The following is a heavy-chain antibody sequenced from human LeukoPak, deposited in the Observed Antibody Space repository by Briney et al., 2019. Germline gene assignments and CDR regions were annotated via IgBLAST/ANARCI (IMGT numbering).Heavy chain of an antibody. CDR2: IIPILGIA. D-gene: IGHD3-22*01. CDR3: ARPANYYYDSSGELDY. Sequence: ASVKVSCKASGGTFSSYAISWVRQAPGQGLEWVGRIIPILGIANYAQKFQGRVTITADKSTSTAYMELSSLRSEDTAVYYCARPANYYYDSSGELDYWGQGTLVTVSS. V-gene: IGHV1-69*04. J-gene: IGHJ4*02. CDR1: GGTFSSYA.